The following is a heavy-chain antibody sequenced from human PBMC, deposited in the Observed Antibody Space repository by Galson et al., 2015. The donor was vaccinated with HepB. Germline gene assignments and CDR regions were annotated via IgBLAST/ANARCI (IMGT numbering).Heavy chain of an antibody. Sequence: CPISGDSVSSNIAAWNWIRQSPSRGVEWLGRKWYTSKWYSDYSVSVKSRITINPDTSNNQFSLQLNSVTPEDTAVYYCAREAGNVLGYWGQGTLVAVSS. D-gene: IGHD1-14*01. J-gene: IGHJ4*02. CDR2: KWYTSKWYS. V-gene: IGHV6-1*01. CDR1: GDSVSSNIAA. CDR3: AREAGNVLGY.